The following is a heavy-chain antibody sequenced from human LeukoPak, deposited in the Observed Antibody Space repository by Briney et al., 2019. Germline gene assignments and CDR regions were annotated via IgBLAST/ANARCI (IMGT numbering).Heavy chain of an antibody. V-gene: IGHV3-23*01. CDR2: ISGSGGST. D-gene: IGHD5-18*01. Sequence: GGSLRLSCAASGFTFSSYAMSWVRQAPGKGLEWVSAISGSGGSTYYADSVKGRFTISRDNSKNTLYLQMNSLRAEDTAVYYCAKTAGYSYGYEGDAFDIWGQGTMVTVSS. J-gene: IGHJ3*02. CDR3: AKTAGYSYGYEGDAFDI. CDR1: GFTFSSYA.